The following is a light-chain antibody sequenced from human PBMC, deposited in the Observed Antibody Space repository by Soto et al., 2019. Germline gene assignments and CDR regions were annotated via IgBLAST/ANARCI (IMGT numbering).Light chain of an antibody. CDR3: QTLGVWV. V-gene: IGLV4-69*02. J-gene: IGLJ3*02. CDR1: SGHSSYA. Sequence: QLVLTQSPSASASLGASVKLTCTLSSGHSSYAIAWHQQQPEKGPRYLMKLNSDGSHSKGDGIPDRFSGSSSGAARYLIISSLQSDDEADYYCQTLGVWVFGGGTKLTVL. CDR2: LNSDGSH.